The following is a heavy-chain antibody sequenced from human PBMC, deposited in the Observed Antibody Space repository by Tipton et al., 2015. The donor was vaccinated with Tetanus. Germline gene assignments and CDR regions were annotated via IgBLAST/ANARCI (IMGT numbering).Heavy chain of an antibody. CDR2: INHSGST. J-gene: IGHJ4*02. Sequence: TLSLTCAVYAGSFSGYYWTWIRQSPGEGLEWIGEINHSGSTNYNPSLKSRVTISVDTSKNQFSLKLSSVTAADTAVYYCARLGYDILTGYHYDYWGQGTLVTVSS. V-gene: IGHV4-34*01. CDR1: AGSFSGYY. CDR3: ARLGYDILTGYHYDY. D-gene: IGHD3-9*01.